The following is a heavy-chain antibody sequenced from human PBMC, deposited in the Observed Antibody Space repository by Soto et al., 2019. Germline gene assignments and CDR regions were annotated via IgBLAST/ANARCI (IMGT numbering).Heavy chain of an antibody. J-gene: IGHJ6*02. CDR3: ARDRGAMIVVVDYYYGMDV. Sequence: ASVKVSCKASGYTFTSYGISWVRQAPGQGLEWMGWISAYNGNTNYAQKLQGRVTMTTGTSTSTAYMELRSLRSDDTAVYYCARDRGAMIVVVDYYYGMDVWGQGTTVTVSS. CDR2: ISAYNGNT. D-gene: IGHD3-22*01. V-gene: IGHV1-18*04. CDR1: GYTFTSYG.